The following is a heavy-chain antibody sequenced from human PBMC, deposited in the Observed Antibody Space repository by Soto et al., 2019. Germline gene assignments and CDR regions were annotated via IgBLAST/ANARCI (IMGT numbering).Heavy chain of an antibody. CDR1: GGTFSSYA. Sequence: QVQLVQSGAEVKKPGSSVKVSCKASGGTFSSYAISWVRQAPGQGLEWMGGIIPIFGTANYAQKFQGRVTITADESTSTAYMELSSPRSEDTAVYYCARDKLGYYDSSGYYRVSVPPDYYYGMDVWGQGTRVTVSS. J-gene: IGHJ6*02. V-gene: IGHV1-69*01. CDR3: ARDKLGYYDSSGYYRVSVPPDYYYGMDV. CDR2: IIPIFGTA. D-gene: IGHD3-22*01.